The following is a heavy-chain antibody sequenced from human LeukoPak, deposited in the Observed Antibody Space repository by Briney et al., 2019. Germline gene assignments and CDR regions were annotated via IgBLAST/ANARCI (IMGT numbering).Heavy chain of an antibody. CDR2: MNPNSGNT. Sequence: EASVKVSCKASGYTFTSYDINWVRQATGQGLEWMGWMNPNSGNTGYAQKFQGRVTMTTDTPTSTAYMELRSLRSDDTAVYYCARDEDYGIFVNVDYWGQGTLVTVSS. CDR1: GYTFTSYD. D-gene: IGHD4-17*01. V-gene: IGHV1-8*02. CDR3: ARDEDYGIFVNVDY. J-gene: IGHJ4*02.